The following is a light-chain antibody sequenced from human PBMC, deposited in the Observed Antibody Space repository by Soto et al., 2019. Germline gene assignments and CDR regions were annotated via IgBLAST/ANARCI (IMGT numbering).Light chain of an antibody. CDR3: QQSYNSPQT. CDR2: GAS. J-gene: IGKJ1*01. Sequence: EIVLTQSPGTLSLSPGERATLSCRASQSVSSSYLALYQQKPGQAPRLLIYGASSRATGIPDRFSGSGSGTDFTLTISSLQPEDFATYSCQQSYNSPQTFGQGTKVDIK. CDR1: QSVSSSY. V-gene: IGKV3-20*01.